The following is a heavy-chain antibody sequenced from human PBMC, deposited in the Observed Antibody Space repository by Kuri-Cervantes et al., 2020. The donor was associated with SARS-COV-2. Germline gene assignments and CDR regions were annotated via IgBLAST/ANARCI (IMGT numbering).Heavy chain of an antibody. D-gene: IGHD4-17*01. CDR2: VSSSGFGT. J-gene: IGHJ6*02. CDR1: GFTFSSYG. Sequence: GGSLRLSCAASGFTFSSYGMHWVRQAPGKGLEWVSAVSSSGFGTFYADSVQGRFTISRDNSKNTLYLQMNSLRAEDTAVYYCAKPPEGDYYYYYGIDVWGQGTTVTVSS. V-gene: IGHV3-23*01. CDR3: AKPPEGDYYYYYGIDV.